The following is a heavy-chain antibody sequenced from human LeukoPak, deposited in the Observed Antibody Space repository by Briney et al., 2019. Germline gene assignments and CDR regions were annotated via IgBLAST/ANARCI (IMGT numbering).Heavy chain of an antibody. CDR3: ATGGVVPAATAVYYYYYMDV. Sequence: ASVNVSCKVSGYTLTELSMHWVRQAPGKGLEWMGGFDPEDGETIYAQKFQGRVTMTEDTSTDTAYMELSSLRSEDTAVYYCATGGVVPAATAVYYYYYMDVWGKGTTVTVSS. D-gene: IGHD2-2*01. CDR1: GYTLTELS. CDR2: FDPEDGET. J-gene: IGHJ6*03. V-gene: IGHV1-24*01.